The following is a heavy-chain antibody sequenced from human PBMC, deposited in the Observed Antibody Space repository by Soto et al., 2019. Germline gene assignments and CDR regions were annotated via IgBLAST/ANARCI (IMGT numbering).Heavy chain of an antibody. V-gene: IGHV3-23*01. CDR2: VSSSGGTT. CDR1: GFTFSSYG. Sequence: PGGSLRLSCAASGFTFSSYGMSWVRQAPGKGLEWVSAVSSSGGTTNYAGSVKGRFTISRDNSKNTLYLQMNSLRAEDTAVYYCAKSHFTVTTRPSWWFDYWGQGTLVTVSS. J-gene: IGHJ4*02. D-gene: IGHD4-17*01. CDR3: AKSHFTVTTRPSWWFDY.